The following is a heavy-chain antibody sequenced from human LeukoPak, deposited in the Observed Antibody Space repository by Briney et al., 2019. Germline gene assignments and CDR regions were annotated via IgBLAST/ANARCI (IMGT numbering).Heavy chain of an antibody. D-gene: IGHD6-6*01. J-gene: IGHJ6*03. CDR3: ARGREGYSSSSGSIGYYYYMDV. Sequence: PSQTLSLTCTVSGGSISSGSYYWSWIRQPAGKGLEWIGRIYTSGSTNYNPSLKSRVTISVDTSKNQFSLKLSSVTAADTAVYYCARGREGYSSSSGSIGYYYYMDVWGKGTTVTVSS. V-gene: IGHV4-61*02. CDR1: GGSISSGSYY. CDR2: IYTSGST.